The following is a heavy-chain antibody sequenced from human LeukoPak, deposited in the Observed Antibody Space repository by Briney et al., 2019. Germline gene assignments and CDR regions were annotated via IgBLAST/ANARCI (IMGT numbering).Heavy chain of an antibody. V-gene: IGHV4-34*01. CDR2: INHSGST. J-gene: IGHJ4*02. CDR3: ARWADSSGYYFDY. Sequence: PSETLSLTCAVYGGSFSGYYWSWIRQPPGKGLEWIGEINHSGSTNYNPYLKSRVTISVDTSKNQFSLKLSSVTAADTAVYYRARWADSSGYYFDYWGQGTLVTVSS. D-gene: IGHD3-22*01. CDR1: GGSFSGYY.